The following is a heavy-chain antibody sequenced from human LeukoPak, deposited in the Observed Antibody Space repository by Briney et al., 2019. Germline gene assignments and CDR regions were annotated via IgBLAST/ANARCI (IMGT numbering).Heavy chain of an antibody. D-gene: IGHD3-22*01. J-gene: IGHJ4*02. CDR1: GGSISSYY. Sequence: PSETLSLTCTVSGGSISSYYWGWIRQPPGKGLEWIGYIYYSGSTNYNPSLKSRVTISVDTSKNQFSLKLSSVTAADTAVYYCARGSWYYYDSSVEFFDYWGQGTLVTVSS. CDR2: IYYSGST. CDR3: ARGSWYYYDSSVEFFDY. V-gene: IGHV4-59*01.